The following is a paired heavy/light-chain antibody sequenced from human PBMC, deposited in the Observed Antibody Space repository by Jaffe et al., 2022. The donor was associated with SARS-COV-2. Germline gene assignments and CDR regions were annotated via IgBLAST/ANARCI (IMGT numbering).Light chain of an antibody. V-gene: IGLV1-47*01. CDR2: TNN. CDR1: SSNIGSNY. CDR3: AAWDESLSAVV. J-gene: IGLJ2*01. Sequence: QSVLTQPPSAPGTPGQRVTISCSGSSSNIGSNYVHWYQQLPGTAPKLLIYTNNQRPSGVPDRFSGSKSGTSASLAISGLRSEDEADYYCAAWDESLSAVVFGGGTKLTVL.
Heavy chain of an antibody. D-gene: IGHD3-22*01. J-gene: IGHJ4*02. V-gene: IGHV4-59*01. Sequence: QVQLQESGPRLVKPSETLSLTCTVSGGSIKNYYWSLIRQPPGKGLQWIGYIYYSGGTKYKPSLESHPSLKSRVTMSVDTSKNQFSLNLTSLTAADTAVYYCARGGYYFDYWGQGALVTVSS. CDR3: ARGGYYFDY. CDR2: IYYSGGT. CDR1: GGSIKNYY.